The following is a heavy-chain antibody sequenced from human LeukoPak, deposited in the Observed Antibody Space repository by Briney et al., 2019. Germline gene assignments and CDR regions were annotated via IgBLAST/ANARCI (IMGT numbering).Heavy chain of an antibody. CDR3: ARVRTAYYPDY. D-gene: IGHD3/OR15-3a*01. J-gene: IGHJ4*02. CDR1: GXTFDTYT. CDR2: ISSKSGYI. V-gene: IGHV3-21*01. Sequence: GGSLRLSCVASGXTFDTYTMNWVRQAPGKGLEWASSISSKSGYIHYADSVKGRFIISRDKAKNSLSLQMNSLRAEDTAVYYCARVRTAYYPDYWGQGTLVTVSS.